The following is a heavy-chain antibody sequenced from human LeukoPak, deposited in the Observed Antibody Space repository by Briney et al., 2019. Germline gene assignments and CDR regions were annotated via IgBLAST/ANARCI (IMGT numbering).Heavy chain of an antibody. CDR1: GYTFTGYY. CDR2: INPKSGGT. Sequence: ASVKVSCKASGYTFTGYYMHWVRQAPGQGLECMGRINPKSGGTNYAQKFQGSVTMTRDTSISTAYMELTRLRSDDTAVYYCATGNTYAYDYWGQGTLVTVSS. CDR3: ATGNTYAYDY. D-gene: IGHD3-16*01. J-gene: IGHJ4*02. V-gene: IGHV1-2*06.